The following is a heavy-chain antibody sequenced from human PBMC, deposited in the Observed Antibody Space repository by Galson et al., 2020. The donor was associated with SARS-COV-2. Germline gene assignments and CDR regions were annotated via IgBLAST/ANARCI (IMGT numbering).Heavy chain of an antibody. CDR2: ISWNSGSI. V-gene: IGHV3-9*01. J-gene: IGHJ2*01. CDR3: AKKSTVTTTGWYFDL. Sequence: AGGSLRLSCAASGFTFDDYAMHWVRQAPGKGLEWVSGISWNSGSIGYADSVKGRFTISRDNAKNSLYLQMNSLRAEDTALYYCAKKSTVTTTGWYFDLWGRGTLVTVSS. CDR1: GFTFDDYA. D-gene: IGHD4-17*01.